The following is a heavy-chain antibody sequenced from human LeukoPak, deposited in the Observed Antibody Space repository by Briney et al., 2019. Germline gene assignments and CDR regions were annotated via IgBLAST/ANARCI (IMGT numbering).Heavy chain of an antibody. Sequence: GASVKVSCKASGYTFTGYYMHWVRQAPGQGLEWMGRINPNSGGTNYAQKFQGRVTMTRDTSISTAYMELSRLRSDDTAVYYCARGTYYYGSSGYFDYWGQGTLVTVSS. CDR3: ARGTYYYGSSGYFDY. V-gene: IGHV1-2*06. CDR2: INPNSGGT. J-gene: IGHJ4*02. D-gene: IGHD3-22*01. CDR1: GYTFTGYY.